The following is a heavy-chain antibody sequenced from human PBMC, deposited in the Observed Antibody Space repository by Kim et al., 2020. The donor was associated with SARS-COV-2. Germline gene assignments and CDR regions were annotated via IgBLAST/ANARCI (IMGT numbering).Heavy chain of an antibody. CDR3: ARSQGEVPAAITYYYYYGMDV. Sequence: GGSLRLSCAASGFTFSSYGMHWVRQAPGKGLEWVAVIWYDGSNKYYADSVKGRFTISRDNSKNTLYLQMNSLRAEDTAVYYCARSQGEVPAAITYYYYYGMDVWGQGTTVTVSS. CDR2: IWYDGSNK. D-gene: IGHD2-2*02. V-gene: IGHV3-33*01. J-gene: IGHJ6*02. CDR1: GFTFSSYG.